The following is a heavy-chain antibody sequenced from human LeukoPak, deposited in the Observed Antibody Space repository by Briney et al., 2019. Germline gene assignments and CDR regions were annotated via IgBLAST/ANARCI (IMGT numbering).Heavy chain of an antibody. Sequence: SVKVSCKASGGTFSSYTISWVRQAPGQGLEWMGRIIPILGIANYAQKFQGRVTITADKSTSTAYMKLSSLRSEDTAEYYCAKGSVDAYNWNYWGQGTLVTVSS. CDR3: AKGSVDAYNWNY. J-gene: IGHJ4*02. CDR2: IIPILGIA. CDR1: GGTFSSYT. D-gene: IGHD1-20*01. V-gene: IGHV1-69*02.